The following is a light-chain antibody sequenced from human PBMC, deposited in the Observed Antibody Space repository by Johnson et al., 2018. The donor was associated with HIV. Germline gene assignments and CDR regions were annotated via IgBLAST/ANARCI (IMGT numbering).Light chain of an antibody. V-gene: IGLV1-51*02. J-gene: IGLJ1*01. CDR2: EKN. CDR1: SSNIGTNS. CDR3: GAWDSSLRTGF. Sequence: QSVLTQPPSVSAAPGQKVTISCSGSSSNIGTNSVSWYQQLPGTAPKLLIYEKNKRPSGIPDRFSASKSGTSATLVITGLQTGDEADYYCGAWDSSLRTGFLGTGTKVTVL.